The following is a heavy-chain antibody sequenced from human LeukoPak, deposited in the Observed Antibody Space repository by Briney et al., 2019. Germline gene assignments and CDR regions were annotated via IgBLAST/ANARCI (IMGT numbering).Heavy chain of an antibody. Sequence: ASVKVSCTASGGTFSSYAISWVRQAPGQGLEWMGGIIPIFGTANYAQKFQGRVTITADESTSTAYMELSSLRSEDTAVYYCARDCSGGSCYDYWGQGTLVTVSS. V-gene: IGHV1-69*13. CDR1: GGTFSSYA. D-gene: IGHD2-15*01. CDR2: IIPIFGTA. J-gene: IGHJ4*02. CDR3: ARDCSGGSCYDY.